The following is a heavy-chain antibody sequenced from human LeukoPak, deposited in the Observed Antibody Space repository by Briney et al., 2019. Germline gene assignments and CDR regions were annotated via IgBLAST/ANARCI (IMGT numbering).Heavy chain of an antibody. V-gene: IGHV3-20*04. J-gene: IGHJ6*02. CDR3: KGYCSSSSCYSDMDV. CDR1: GFTFYDYE. Sequence: GGSLRHSCAASGFTFYDYEMSWVRQAPGKGLEWVAGINWNGGRKGYADSVKGRFTISRDNAKNSLYLQMNSLRAEDTALYYCKGYCSSSSCYSDMDVWGQGTTVTVSS. D-gene: IGHD2-2*02. CDR2: INWNGGRK.